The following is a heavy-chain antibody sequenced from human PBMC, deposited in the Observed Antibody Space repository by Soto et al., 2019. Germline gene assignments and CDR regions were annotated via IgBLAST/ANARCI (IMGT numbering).Heavy chain of an antibody. CDR2: INHSGST. J-gene: IGHJ4*02. V-gene: IGHV4-34*01. D-gene: IGHD2-15*01. Sequence: QVQLQQWGAGLLKPSETLSLTCAVYGGSFSGYYWSWIRQPPGKGLEWIGEINHSGSTNYNPSLKSRVTISVDTSKNQFSLKLSSVTAADTAVYYCAIGRGYCSGGSCYSADYWGQGTLVTVSS. CDR3: AIGRGYCSGGSCYSADY. CDR1: GGSFSGYY.